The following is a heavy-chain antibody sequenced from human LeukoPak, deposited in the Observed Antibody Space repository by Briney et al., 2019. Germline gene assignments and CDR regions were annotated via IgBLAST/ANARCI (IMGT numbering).Heavy chain of an antibody. CDR2: IYHSGST. J-gene: IGHJ1*01. Sequence: PSETLSLTCAVYGGSFSGYYWSWIRQPPGKGLEWIGYIYHSGSTYYNPSLKSRVTISVDRSKNQFSLKLSSVTAADTAVYYCARGGYCTNGVCYPTEYFQHWGQGTLVTVSS. D-gene: IGHD2-8*01. CDR1: GGSFSGYY. CDR3: ARGGYCTNGVCYPTEYFQH. V-gene: IGHV4-34*01.